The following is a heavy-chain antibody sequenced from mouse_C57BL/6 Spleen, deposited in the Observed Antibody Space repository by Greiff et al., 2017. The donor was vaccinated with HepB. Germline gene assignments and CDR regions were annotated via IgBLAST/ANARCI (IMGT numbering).Heavy chain of an antibody. CDR2: IHPNSGST. CDR1: SYTFTSYW. CDR3: ARRYSNYDYYAMDY. Sequence: VQLQQPGAELVKPGASVKLSCKASSYTFTSYWMHWVKQRPGQGLEWIGMIHPNSGSTNYNEKFKSKATLTVDKSSSTAYMQLSSLTSEDSAVYYCARRYSNYDYYAMDYWGQGTSVTVSS. D-gene: IGHD2-5*01. J-gene: IGHJ4*01. V-gene: IGHV1-64*01.